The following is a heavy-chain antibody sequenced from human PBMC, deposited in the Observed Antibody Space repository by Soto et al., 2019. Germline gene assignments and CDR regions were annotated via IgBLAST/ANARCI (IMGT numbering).Heavy chain of an antibody. CDR2: IIPIFGTA. J-gene: IGHJ4*02. CDR1: GGTFSSYA. V-gene: IGHV1-69*06. D-gene: IGHD5-12*01. Sequence: QVQLVQSVAEVKKPGSSVKVSCKASGGTFSSYAISWVRQAPGQGLEWMGGIIPIFGTANYAQKFQGRVTITADKSTSTAYMELSRLRSEDTAVYYCASSDTRDGYNAGDYWGQGTLVTVSS. CDR3: ASSDTRDGYNAGDY.